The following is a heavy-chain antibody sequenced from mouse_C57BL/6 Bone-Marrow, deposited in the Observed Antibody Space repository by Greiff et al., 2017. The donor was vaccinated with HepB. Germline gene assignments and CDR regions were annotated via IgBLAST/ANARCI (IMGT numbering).Heavy chain of an antibody. J-gene: IGHJ2*01. CDR2: IYPRSGNT. D-gene: IGHD1-1*01. V-gene: IGHV1-81*01. CDR3: AIPFYYYGSSHLDY. Sequence: QVQLQQSGAELARPGASVKLSCKASGYTFTSYGISWVKQRTGQGLDWIGEIYPRSGNTYYNEKFKGKATLTADKSSSTAYMELRSLTSEDSAVYFCAIPFYYYGSSHLDYWGQGTTLTVSS. CDR1: GYTFTSYG.